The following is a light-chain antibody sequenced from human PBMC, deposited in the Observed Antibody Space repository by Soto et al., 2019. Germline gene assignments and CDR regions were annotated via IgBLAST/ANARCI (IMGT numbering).Light chain of an antibody. CDR1: SSDVGSYNL. V-gene: IGLV2-23*02. CDR3: WSNASSFCV. Sequence: SARTQPAAVSGSPGQSITISCTGTSSDVGSYNLVSWYQQHPGKAPKLMIYEVSKRPSGVSNRFSGSKSGNTASLTNSGLQSQDEADYYFWSNASSFCVFEAGTKLNV. J-gene: IGLJ1*01. CDR2: EVS.